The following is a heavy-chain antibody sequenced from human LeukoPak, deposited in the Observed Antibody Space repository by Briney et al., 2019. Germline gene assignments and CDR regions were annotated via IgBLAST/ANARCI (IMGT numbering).Heavy chain of an antibody. Sequence: GGSLRLSCAASGFTFSSYWMSWVRQAPGKGLEWVANIKQDGSEKYYVDSVKGRFTISRDNAKNSLYLQMNSLRAEDTAVYYCAREDSSSWSLYYYYGMDVWGQGTTVTVSS. V-gene: IGHV3-7*01. CDR2: IKQDGSEK. D-gene: IGHD6-13*01. J-gene: IGHJ6*02. CDR1: GFTFSSYW. CDR3: AREDSSSWSLYYYYGMDV.